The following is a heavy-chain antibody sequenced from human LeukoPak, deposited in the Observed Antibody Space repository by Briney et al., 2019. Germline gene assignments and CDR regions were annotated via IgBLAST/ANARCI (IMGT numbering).Heavy chain of an antibody. CDR3: ARDPYSGSYGDSYYYYMDV. CDR1: GFTFSSYN. Sequence: GGSLRLSCAASGFTFSSYNMNWVRQAPGKGLEWVSSITSTGSYTFYADSVKGRFTISRVNAKNSLYLQMNSLRAEDTAIYYCARDPYSGSYGDSYYYYMDVWGKGTTVTISS. J-gene: IGHJ6*03. D-gene: IGHD1-26*01. V-gene: IGHV3-21*01. CDR2: ITSTGSYT.